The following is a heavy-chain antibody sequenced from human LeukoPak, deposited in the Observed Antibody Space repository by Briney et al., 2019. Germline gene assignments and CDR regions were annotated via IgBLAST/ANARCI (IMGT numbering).Heavy chain of an antibody. J-gene: IGHJ4*02. D-gene: IGHD6-19*01. V-gene: IGHV4-31*03. CDR3: ARERPTGWYFDY. Sequence: SETLSLTCTVSGGSISSGVYYWTWIRLHPGKGLEWIGYIYHSGSTSYNPSLKSRASISVDTSKNQFSLNLSSATAADTAVYYCARERPTGWYFDYWGQGTLVTVSS. CDR2: IYHSGST. CDR1: GGSISSGVYY.